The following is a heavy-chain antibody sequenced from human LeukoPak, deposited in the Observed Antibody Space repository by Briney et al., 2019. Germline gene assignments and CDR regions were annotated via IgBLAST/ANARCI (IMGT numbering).Heavy chain of an antibody. CDR1: GFTFSNYA. CDR2: INEDGSGK. J-gene: IGHJ6*04. Sequence: PGGSLRLSCAASGFTFSNYAMSWVRQAPGKGLEWVASINEDGSGKFSVGSVKDRITISRDNTGNSLDLQINSLTVEDTAIYYCARDDGDVWGTGTTVTVSS. CDR3: ARDDGDV. V-gene: IGHV3-7*01.